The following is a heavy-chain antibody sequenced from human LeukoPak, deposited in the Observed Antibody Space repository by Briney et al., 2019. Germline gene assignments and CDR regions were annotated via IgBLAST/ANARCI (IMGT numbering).Heavy chain of an antibody. CDR3: ARDYGVPTNFDWLLYLFDY. Sequence: ASVKVSCKASGYTFTGYYMHWVRQAPGQGLEWMGWINPNSGGTNYAQKFKGRVTMTRDTSISTAYMELSRLRSDDTAVYYCARDYGVPTNFDWLLYLFDYWGQGTLVTVSS. V-gene: IGHV1-2*02. CDR2: INPNSGGT. CDR1: GYTFTGYY. J-gene: IGHJ4*02. D-gene: IGHD3-9*01.